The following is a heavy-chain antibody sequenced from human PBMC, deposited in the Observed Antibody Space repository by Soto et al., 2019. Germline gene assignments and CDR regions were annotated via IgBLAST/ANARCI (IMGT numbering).Heavy chain of an antibody. D-gene: IGHD3-22*01. CDR1: GGTFGICA. V-gene: IGHV1-69*13. CDR2: IIPIFGTA. Sequence: GASVKVSCKASGGTFGICAIIWVRQAPGQGLEWMGGIIPIFGTANYAQKFQGRVTITADESTSTAYMELSSLRSEDTAVYYCARDQGRAYYYDSSGHTDYGMDVWGQGTTVTVSS. CDR3: ARDQGRAYYYDSSGHTDYGMDV. J-gene: IGHJ6*02.